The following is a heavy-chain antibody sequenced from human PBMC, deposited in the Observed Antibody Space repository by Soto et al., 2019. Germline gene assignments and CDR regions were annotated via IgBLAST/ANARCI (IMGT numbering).Heavy chain of an antibody. CDR3: ARQSYYYGMDV. Sequence: SETLSLTCTVSGGSISSSSYSWGWIRQPPGKGLEWIGSIKTSLKSRVTISVDTSKNQFSLKLSSVTAADTAVYYCARQSYYYGMDVWGQGTTVTVSS. V-gene: IGHV4-39*01. CDR1: GGSISSSSYS. J-gene: IGHJ6*02.